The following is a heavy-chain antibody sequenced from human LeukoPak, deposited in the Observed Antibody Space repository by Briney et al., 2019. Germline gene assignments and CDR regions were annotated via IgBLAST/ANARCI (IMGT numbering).Heavy chain of an antibody. CDR2: INHSGST. V-gene: IGHV4-34*01. CDR3: ARGAMDFWSGYGKNFDY. Sequence: SETLSLTCAVYGGSLGGYYWSWIRQPPGKGLEWIGEINHSGSTNYNPSLKSRVTISVDTSKNQFSLKLSSVTAADTAVYYCARGAMDFWSGYGKNFDYWGQGTLVTVSS. D-gene: IGHD3-3*01. CDR1: GGSLGGYY. J-gene: IGHJ4*02.